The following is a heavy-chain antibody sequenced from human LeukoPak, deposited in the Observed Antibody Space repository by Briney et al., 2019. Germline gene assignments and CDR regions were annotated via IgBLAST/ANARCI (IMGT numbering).Heavy chain of an antibody. J-gene: IGHJ6*03. CDR3: ARGGIAGRQVYYYYMDV. CDR1: GFTFNSYT. Sequence: GGSLRLSCAASGFTFNSYTIHWVRQAPGKGREWVSSISALSTYIYYADSLKGRFTMSRDNVEKSAYLELSGLTAHDTAIYCARGGIAGRQVYYYYMDVWGKGTTVTVSS. CDR2: ISALSTYI. D-gene: IGHD6-6*01. V-gene: IGHV3-21*01.